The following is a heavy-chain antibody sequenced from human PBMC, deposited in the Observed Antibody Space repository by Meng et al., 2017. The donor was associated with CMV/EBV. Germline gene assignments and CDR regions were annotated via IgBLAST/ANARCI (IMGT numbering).Heavy chain of an antibody. V-gene: IGHV4-61*02. CDR2: IYTSGST. D-gene: IGHD3-10*01. J-gene: IGHJ4*02. CDR3: ARGLITMVRGVPFDY. CDR1: GGSISSGSYY. Sequence: QVRLQGSGQGLVKPSQTLSLTCTVSGGSISSGSYYWSWIRQPAGKGLEWIGRIYTSGSTNYNPSLKSRVTISVDTSKNQFSLKLSSVTAADTAVYYCARGLITMVRGVPFDYWGQGTLVTVSS.